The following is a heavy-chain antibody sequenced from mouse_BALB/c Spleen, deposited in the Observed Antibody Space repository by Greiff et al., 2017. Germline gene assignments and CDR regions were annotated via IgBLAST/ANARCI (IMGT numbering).Heavy chain of an antibody. V-gene: IGHV1-5*01. CDR2: IYPGNSDT. Sequence: EVQLQQSGTVLARPGASVKMSCKASGYTFTSYWMHWVKQRPGQGLEWIGAIYPGNSDTSYNQKFKGKAKLTAVTSTSTAYMELSSLTNEDSAVYYCTRIGYYGSPLSFDYWGQGTTLTVSS. D-gene: IGHD1-1*01. CDR3: TRIGYYGSPLSFDY. CDR1: GYTFTSYW. J-gene: IGHJ2*01.